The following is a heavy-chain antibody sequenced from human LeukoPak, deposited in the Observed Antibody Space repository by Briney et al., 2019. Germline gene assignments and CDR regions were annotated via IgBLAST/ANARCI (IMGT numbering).Heavy chain of an antibody. Sequence: GGSLRLSCAASGFTFSSSAMSWVRQAPGKGLEWVSAISGSGGSTYYADSVKGRFTISRDNSKNTLYLQMNGLRAEDTAVYYCAKDYSRDYSSSSFHYWGQGTLVTVSS. CDR1: GFTFSSSA. CDR2: ISGSGGST. J-gene: IGHJ4*02. V-gene: IGHV3-23*01. D-gene: IGHD6-6*01. CDR3: AKDYSRDYSSSSFHY.